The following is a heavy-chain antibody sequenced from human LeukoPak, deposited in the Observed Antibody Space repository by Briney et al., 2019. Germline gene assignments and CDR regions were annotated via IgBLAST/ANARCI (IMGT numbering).Heavy chain of an antibody. D-gene: IGHD5-24*01. CDR2: IYNSGTT. CDR1: GASTNSHY. J-gene: IGHJ4*02. Sequence: SETLSLTCTVSGASTNSHYWSWIRQPPGKGLEWIGYIYNSGTTNYNPSFKSRLTISVDTSKNQFSLKLSSVTAADTAVYFCARLRGDDFNVYYFDYWGQGTLVTVSS. CDR3: ARLRGDDFNVYYFDY. V-gene: IGHV4-59*11.